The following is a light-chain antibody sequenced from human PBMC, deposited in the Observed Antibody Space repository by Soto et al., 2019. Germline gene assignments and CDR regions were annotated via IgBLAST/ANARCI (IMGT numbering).Light chain of an antibody. CDR1: NSDVGGYNY. J-gene: IGLJ2*01. V-gene: IGLV2-14*01. Sequence: QSVLTQPASVSGSPGQSITISCTGTNSDVGGYNYVSWYQQHPGKAPKLMIYEVGNRPSGVSNRFSGSKSGNTASLTISGLQAEDEADYYCSSYTSSSTLVFGGGTKVTVL. CDR3: SSYTSSSTLV. CDR2: EVG.